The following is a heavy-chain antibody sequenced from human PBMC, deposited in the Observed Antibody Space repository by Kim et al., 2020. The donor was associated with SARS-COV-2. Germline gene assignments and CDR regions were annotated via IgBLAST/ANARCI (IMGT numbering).Heavy chain of an antibody. J-gene: IGHJ6*02. CDR1: GYTFTSYY. CDR3: ARDKEQQQLDYYGMDV. V-gene: IGHV1-46*01. D-gene: IGHD6-13*01. Sequence: ASVKVSCKASGYTFTSYYMHWVRQAPGQGLEWMGIINPSGGSTSYAQKFQGRVTMTRDTSTSTVYMELSSLRSEDTAVYYCARDKEQQQLDYYGMDVWGQGTTVTVSS. CDR2: INPSGGST.